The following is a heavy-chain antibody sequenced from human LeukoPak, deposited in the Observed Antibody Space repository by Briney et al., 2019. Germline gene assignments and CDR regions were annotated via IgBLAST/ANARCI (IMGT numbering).Heavy chain of an antibody. V-gene: IGHV3-64*01. CDR1: GFTFSSYA. D-gene: IGHD1-26*01. CDR2: ISSNGGST. CDR3: ARDGIVGASPLDY. Sequence: QPGGSLRLSCAASGFTFSSYAMHWVRQAPGKGLEYVSAISSNGGSTYYANSVKGRFTISRDNSKNTLYLQMGSLRAEDMAVYYCARDGIVGASPLDYWGQGTLVTVSS. J-gene: IGHJ4*02.